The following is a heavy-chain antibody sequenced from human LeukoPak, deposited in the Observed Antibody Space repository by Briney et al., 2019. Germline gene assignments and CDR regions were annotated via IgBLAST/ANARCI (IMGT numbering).Heavy chain of an antibody. CDR3: ARGACSSTSCYAYDY. CDR2: INPYSGVT. V-gene: IGHV1-2*02. D-gene: IGHD2-2*01. CDR1: GYTFTDYN. J-gene: IGHJ4*02. Sequence: ASVKVSCKASGYTFTDYNMHWVRQAPGQGLEWMGWINPYSGVTNYAQKFQARVTMTRDTSIRTAYMEMSSLESEDTAVYYCARGACSSTSCYAYDYWGQGTLVTVSS.